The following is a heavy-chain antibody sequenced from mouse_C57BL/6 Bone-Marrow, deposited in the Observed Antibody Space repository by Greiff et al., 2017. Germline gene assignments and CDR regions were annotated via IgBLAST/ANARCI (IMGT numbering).Heavy chain of an antibody. CDR1: GFTFSSYA. CDR3: ARAPDFYYFDY. Sequence: EVQRVESGGGLVKPGGSLKLSCAASGFTFSSYAMSWVRQTPEKRLEWVATISDGGSYTYYPDNVKGRFTISRDNAKNNLYLQMSHLKSEDTAMDYCARAPDFYYFDYWGQGTTLTVSS. V-gene: IGHV5-4*01. CDR2: ISDGGSYT. J-gene: IGHJ2*01.